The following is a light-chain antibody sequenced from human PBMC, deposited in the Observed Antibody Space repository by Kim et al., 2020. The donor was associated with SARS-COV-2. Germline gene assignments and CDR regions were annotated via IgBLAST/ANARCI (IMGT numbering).Light chain of an antibody. J-gene: IGLJ2*01. CDR2: KDS. V-gene: IGLV3-25*03. CDR1: ALPKQY. Sequence: PGQTARIPCSGDALPKQYAYWYQQKPGQAPVLVIYKDSERPSGIPERFSGSSSGTTVTLTISGVQAEDEADYYCQSADSSGSYVVFGGGTQLTVL. CDR3: QSADSSGSYVV.